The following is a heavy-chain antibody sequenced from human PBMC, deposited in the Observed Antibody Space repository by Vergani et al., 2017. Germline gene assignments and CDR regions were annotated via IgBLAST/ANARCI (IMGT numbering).Heavy chain of an antibody. Sequence: QVQLQESGPRLVRPSQTLSLTCTVSGGSINTGAYYWSWIRQPAGKGLEWIGRVYTSGMTNYNPSLKSRVTILVDRSKSQLSLKLTSVTAGETAMYFCARELSYYYGSGSDDYNPYYYEGMDVWGPGTTVTVSS. V-gene: IGHV4-61*02. J-gene: IGHJ6*02. D-gene: IGHD3-10*01. CDR2: VYTSGMT. CDR1: GGSINTGAYY. CDR3: ARELSYYYGSGSDDYNPYYYEGMDV.